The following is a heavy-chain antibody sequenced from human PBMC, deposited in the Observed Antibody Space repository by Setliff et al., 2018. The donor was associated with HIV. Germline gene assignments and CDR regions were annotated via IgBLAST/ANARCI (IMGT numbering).Heavy chain of an antibody. CDR1: GGSISSSNYY. J-gene: IGHJ4*02. Sequence: SETLSLTCTVSGGSISSSNYYWGWIRQPPGKGLEWIGSMYYRGSTYYNPSLKSRLIISVDTSKNQFSLKLSSVTAADTAFYYCAKDVHIAVAAGLDHWGQGTLVTVSS. D-gene: IGHD6-19*01. CDR3: AKDVHIAVAAGLDH. V-gene: IGHV4-39*02. CDR2: MYYRGST.